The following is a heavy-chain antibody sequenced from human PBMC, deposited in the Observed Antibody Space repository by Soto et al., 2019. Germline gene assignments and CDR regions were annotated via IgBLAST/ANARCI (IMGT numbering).Heavy chain of an antibody. J-gene: IGHJ5*02. CDR1: GGSVSSADHH. Sequence: PSETLSLTCTVSGGSVSSADHHWSWIRQPPGKGLEWIAYIYYSGSTKYNPSLKSRVSISVDTSKNQFSLKLNSVTAADTAIYYCARDVGARPGDYENWPDPWGQGTLVTVSS. CDR3: ARDVGARPGDYENWPDP. D-gene: IGHD4-17*01. V-gene: IGHV4-61*08. CDR2: IYYSGST.